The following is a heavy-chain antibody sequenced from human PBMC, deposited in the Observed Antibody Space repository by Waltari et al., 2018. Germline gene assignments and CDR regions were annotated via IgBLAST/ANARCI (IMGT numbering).Heavy chain of an antibody. CDR3: ARGEGAVAGISFYYYMDV. CDR2: IYHSGST. Sequence: QLQLQESGSGLVKPSQTLSLTCAVSGGSISSGGYSWRWIRQPPGKGLEWIGYIYHSGSTYYNPSLKSRVTISVDRSKNQFSLKLSSVTAADTAVYYCARGEGAVAGISFYYYMDVWGKGTTVTVSS. J-gene: IGHJ6*03. D-gene: IGHD6-19*01. CDR1: GGSISSGGYS. V-gene: IGHV4-30-2*01.